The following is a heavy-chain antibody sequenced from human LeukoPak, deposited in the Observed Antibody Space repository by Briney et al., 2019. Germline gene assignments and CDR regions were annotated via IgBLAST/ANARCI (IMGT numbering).Heavy chain of an antibody. CDR3: ARGSNYDFWSGYHYNWFDP. J-gene: IGHJ5*02. Sequence: KTSETLSLTCTVSGGSIRSSLYHWGWIRQSPGKNLEWLGSIYYTGTTNYNPSLKSRVTISVDTSKNQFSLKLSSVTAADTAVYYCARGSNYDFWSGYHYNWFDPWGQGTLVTVSS. V-gene: IGHV4-39*07. D-gene: IGHD3-3*01. CDR1: GGSIRSSLYH. CDR2: IYYTGTT.